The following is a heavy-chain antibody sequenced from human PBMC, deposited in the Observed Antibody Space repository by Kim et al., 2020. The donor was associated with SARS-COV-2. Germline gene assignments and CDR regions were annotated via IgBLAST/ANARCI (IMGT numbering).Heavy chain of an antibody. Sequence: GGSLRLSCAASGFTFSSYSMNWVRQAPGKGLEWVSSISSSSSYIYYADSVKGRFTISRDNAKNSLYLQMNSLRAEDTAVYYCARDDYDSSGYEYFQHWGQGTLVTVSS. D-gene: IGHD3-22*01. J-gene: IGHJ1*01. CDR2: ISSSSSYI. CDR1: GFTFSSYS. V-gene: IGHV3-21*01. CDR3: ARDDYDSSGYEYFQH.